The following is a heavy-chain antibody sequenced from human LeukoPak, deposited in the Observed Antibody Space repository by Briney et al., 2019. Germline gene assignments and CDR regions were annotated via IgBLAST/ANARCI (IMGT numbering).Heavy chain of an antibody. V-gene: IGHV4-34*01. CDR1: GGSFSTYS. J-gene: IGHJ4*03. D-gene: IGHD1-1*01. Sequence: SETLSLTCAVYGGSFSTYSWSWICQSPGKGLEWIAEINHRGDTNYNPSPKSRVTISVDTSKKQFSLKVRSVTAADTAVYYCARGPTISETGYFDYWGQGTLVTVSS. CDR3: ARGPTISETGYFDY. CDR2: INHRGDT.